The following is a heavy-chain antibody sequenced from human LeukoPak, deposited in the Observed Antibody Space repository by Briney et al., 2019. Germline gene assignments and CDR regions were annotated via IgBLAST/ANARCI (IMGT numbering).Heavy chain of an antibody. CDR3: ASSHCSGGSCYSGMFSY. V-gene: IGHV1-2*02. J-gene: IGHJ4*02. CDR2: INPNSGGT. D-gene: IGHD2-15*01. CDR1: GYTFTGYY. Sequence: GASVKVSCKASGYTFTGYYVHWVRQAPGQGLEWMGWINPNSGGTNYAQKFQGGVTMTRDTSISTAYMELSRLRSDDTAVYYCASSHCSGGSCYSGMFSYWGQGTLVTVSS.